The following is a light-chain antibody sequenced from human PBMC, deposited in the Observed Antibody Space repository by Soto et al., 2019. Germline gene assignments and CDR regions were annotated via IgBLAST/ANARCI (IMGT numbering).Light chain of an antibody. Sequence: QSALTQPRSVSGSPGQSVTISCTGTSSDVGGYNYVSWYQQHPGKAPKLMIYDVSKRPSGVPDRFSGSKSGNTASLTISGLQAEDEAGYYCCSYAGSYTPRVFGTGTKGTVL. J-gene: IGLJ1*01. CDR3: CSYAGSYTPRV. CDR2: DVS. CDR1: SSDVGGYNY. V-gene: IGLV2-11*01.